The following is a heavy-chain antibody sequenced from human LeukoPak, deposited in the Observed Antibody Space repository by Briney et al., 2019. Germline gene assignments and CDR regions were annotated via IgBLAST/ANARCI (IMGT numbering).Heavy chain of an antibody. D-gene: IGHD1-26*01. Sequence: GGSLRLSYAASGFTFSSYAMTWVRQAPGKGLEWVSAISGSGGSTYYGDSVKGRFTISRDNSKNTLYLQMNSLRAEDTAVYYCAKAGQWELLSWFDPWGQGTLVTVSS. CDR1: GFTFSSYA. J-gene: IGHJ5*02. CDR2: ISGSGGST. CDR3: AKAGQWELLSWFDP. V-gene: IGHV3-23*01.